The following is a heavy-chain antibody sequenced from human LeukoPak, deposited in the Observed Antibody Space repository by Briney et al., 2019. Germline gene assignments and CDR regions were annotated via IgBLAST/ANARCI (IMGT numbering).Heavy chain of an antibody. D-gene: IGHD3-22*01. CDR2: ISGYNGNT. CDR3: ARDSSYYYDSSGYFIADY. J-gene: IGHJ4*02. Sequence: ASVKVSCKASGYTFTRNGIGWVRQAPGQGLEWMGWISGYNGNTNYAEKLQGRVTMTIDPFTSTAYMELRSLRSDDTAVYYCARDSSYYYDSSGYFIADYWGQGTRVTVSS. V-gene: IGHV1-18*01. CDR1: GYTFTRNG.